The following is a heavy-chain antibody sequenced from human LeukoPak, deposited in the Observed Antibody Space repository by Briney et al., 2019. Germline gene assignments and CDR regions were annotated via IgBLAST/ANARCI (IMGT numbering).Heavy chain of an antibody. V-gene: IGHV4-4*07. CDR3: ARAQTPSWFDP. CDR2: VYSAGA. Sequence: PSETLSLTCTVSGGSIDNYYWSWIRQPAGKGLEWIGRVYSAGAIYTPSLKSRVSMSLDTSRNQLSLKVTSVTAEDTAVYFCARAQTPSWFDPWGKGILVTVSS. J-gene: IGHJ5*02. CDR1: GGSIDNYY.